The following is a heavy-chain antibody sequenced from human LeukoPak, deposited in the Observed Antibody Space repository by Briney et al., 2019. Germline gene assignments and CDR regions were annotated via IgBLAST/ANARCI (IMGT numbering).Heavy chain of an antibody. J-gene: IGHJ4*02. Sequence: EASVKVSCKASGYTFTSYYMHWVRQAPGQWLKWMGIINPSGGSTSYAQKFQGRVTMTRDTSTSTVYMELSSLRSEDTAVYYCARGLTYYYDSSGYPGGAYWGQGTLVTVSS. CDR1: GYTFTSYY. CDR2: INPSGGST. V-gene: IGHV1-46*01. CDR3: ARGLTYYYDSSGYPGGAY. D-gene: IGHD3-22*01.